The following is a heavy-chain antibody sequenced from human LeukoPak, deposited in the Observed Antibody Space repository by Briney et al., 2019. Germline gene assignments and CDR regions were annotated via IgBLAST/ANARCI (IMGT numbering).Heavy chain of an antibody. Sequence: ASVKVSCKASGYTFTSHYMHWVRQAPGQGLEWMGIINPSGGSTSYAQKFQGRVTMTRDMSTSTVYMELSSLRSEDTAVYYCARDQEPYYYDSSGYRGAFDIWGQGTMVTVSS. CDR1: GYTFTSHY. J-gene: IGHJ3*02. CDR2: INPSGGST. CDR3: ARDQEPYYYDSSGYRGAFDI. D-gene: IGHD3-22*01. V-gene: IGHV1-46*01.